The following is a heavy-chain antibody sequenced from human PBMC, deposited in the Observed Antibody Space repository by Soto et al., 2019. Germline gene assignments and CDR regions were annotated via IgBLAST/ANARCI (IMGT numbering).Heavy chain of an antibody. CDR2: ISAYNGNT. J-gene: IGHJ5*02. D-gene: IGHD3-10*01. CDR3: ARVLPRITRVRGAGGWFDP. Sequence: QVQLVQSGAEVKKPGASVKVSCKASGYTFTSYGISWVRQAPGQGLEWMGWISAYNGNTNYAQKLQGRVTMTTDTATSTAYMELRSLRSDDTAVYYCARVLPRITRVRGAGGWFDPWGQGTLVTVSS. CDR1: GYTFTSYG. V-gene: IGHV1-18*01.